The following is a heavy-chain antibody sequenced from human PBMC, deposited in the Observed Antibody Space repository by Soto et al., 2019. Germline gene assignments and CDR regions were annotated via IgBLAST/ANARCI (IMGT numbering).Heavy chain of an antibody. CDR1: GFTFSNYA. CDR3: AKEGTSGLYYFAY. CDR2: ISGSGDTP. V-gene: IGHV3-23*01. J-gene: IGHJ4*02. D-gene: IGHD6-19*01. Sequence: GGSLRLSCAASGFTFSNYAISWVRQAPGKGLEWVSIISGSGDTPYYADSVKGRFTISRDNSRNTLYLQMNSPRAGDSAKYYCAKEGTSGLYYFAYWGPGTLVTSPQ.